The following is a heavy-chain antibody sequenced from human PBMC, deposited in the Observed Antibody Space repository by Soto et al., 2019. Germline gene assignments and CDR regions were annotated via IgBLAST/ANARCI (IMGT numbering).Heavy chain of an antibody. J-gene: IGHJ5*02. CDR3: ARHLGAQLLSDWFDP. V-gene: IGHV4-39*01. CDR2: IYYSGST. Sequence: QLQLQESGPGLVKPSETLSLTCTVSGGSISSSSYYWGWIRQPPGKGLEWIGSIYYSGSTYYNPSLKSRVTISVDTSKNQFSLKLSSVTAADTAVYYCARHLGAQLLSDWFDPWGQGTLVTVSS. CDR1: GGSISSSSYY. D-gene: IGHD2-2*01.